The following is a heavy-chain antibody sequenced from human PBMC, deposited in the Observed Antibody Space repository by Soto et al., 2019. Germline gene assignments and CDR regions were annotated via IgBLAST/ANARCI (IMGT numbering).Heavy chain of an antibody. CDR2: IYWNDDK. V-gene: IGHV2-5*01. Sequence: QITLKESGPTLVKPTQTLTLTCTFSGFSLSTSGVGVGWIRQPPGKALEWLALIYWNDDKRYSPSLKSRLTITKDTSKNQVVLTMTNMDPVDTATYYCAHSRITMIVVTTDWYFDLWGRGTLVTVSS. CDR1: GFSLSTSGVG. J-gene: IGHJ2*01. CDR3: AHSRITMIVVTTDWYFDL. D-gene: IGHD3-22*01.